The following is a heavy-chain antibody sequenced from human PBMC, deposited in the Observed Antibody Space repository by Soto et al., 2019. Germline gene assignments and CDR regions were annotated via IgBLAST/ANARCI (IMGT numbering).Heavy chain of an antibody. D-gene: IGHD6-19*01. CDR3: ARRQSYYYYYYMDV. CDR2: INHSGST. V-gene: IGHV4-34*01. CDR1: GGSFSGYY. J-gene: IGHJ6*03. Sequence: SETLSLTCAVYGGSFSGYYWSWIRQPPGKGLEWIGEINHSGSTNYNPSLKSRVTISVDTSKNQFSLKLSSVTAADTAVYYCARRQSYYYYYYMDVWGKGTTVTVSS.